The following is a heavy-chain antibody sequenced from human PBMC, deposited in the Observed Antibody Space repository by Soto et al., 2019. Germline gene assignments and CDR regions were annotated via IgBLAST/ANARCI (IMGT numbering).Heavy chain of an antibody. V-gene: IGHV6-1*01. J-gene: IGHJ4*02. CDR2: TYYRSKWYN. Sequence: SQTLSLTCAISGDSVSSNSAAWNWIRQSPSRGLEWLGRTYYRSKWYNDYAVSVKSRITINPDTSKNQFSLQLNSVTPEDTAAYYCAGDGRMSVPNNLRFDNWAQGTLVTVSS. CDR1: GDSVSSNSAA. D-gene: IGHD4-4*01. CDR3: AGDGRMSVPNNLRFDN.